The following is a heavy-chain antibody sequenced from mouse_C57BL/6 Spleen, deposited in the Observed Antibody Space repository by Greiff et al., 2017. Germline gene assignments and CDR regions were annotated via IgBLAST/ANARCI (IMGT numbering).Heavy chain of an antibody. CDR1: GYTFTDYN. D-gene: IGHD2-5*01. CDR3: ARGVYSNYWYFDV. CDR2: INPNNGGT. Sequence: EVQLQESGPELVKPGASVKMSCKASGYTFTDYNMHWVKQSHGKSLEWIGYINPNNGGTSYNQKFKGKATLTVNKSSSTAYMELRSLTSEDSAVYYCARGVYSNYWYFDVWGTGTTVTVSS. J-gene: IGHJ1*03. V-gene: IGHV1-22*01.